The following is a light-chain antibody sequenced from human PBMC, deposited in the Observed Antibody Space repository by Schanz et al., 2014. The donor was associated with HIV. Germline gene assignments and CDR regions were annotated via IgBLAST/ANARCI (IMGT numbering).Light chain of an antibody. J-gene: IGKJ2*01. CDR3: QQCDSCPYT. Sequence: IQMTQSPSTVSASIGDRVTITCRASQTIGRFLAWYQQKPGTAPVLLIYQASTLETGVPSRFSGSGSRTQYTLPISGLQPDDFATYCCQQCDSCPYTFGQGTKLDIK. CDR2: QAS. V-gene: IGKV1-5*03. CDR1: QTIGRF.